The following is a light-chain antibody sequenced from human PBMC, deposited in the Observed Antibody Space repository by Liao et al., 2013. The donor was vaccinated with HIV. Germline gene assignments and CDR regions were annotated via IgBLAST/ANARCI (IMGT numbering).Light chain of an antibody. J-gene: IGLJ2*01. CDR3: QVWDSSADVV. CDR2: YDT. V-gene: IGLV3-21*01. CDR1: NIGSKS. Sequence: SYELTQPPSVSVAPGKTASITCGGSNIGSKSVHWYQQKPGQAPVLVIYYDTERPSGVPERMSGSKSGNTATLTISRVDAGDEADYYCQVWDSSADVVFGGGTKLTVL.